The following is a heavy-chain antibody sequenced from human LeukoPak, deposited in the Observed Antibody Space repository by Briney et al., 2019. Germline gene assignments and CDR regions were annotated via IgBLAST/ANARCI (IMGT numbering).Heavy chain of an antibody. CDR1: GFTFRSYS. V-gene: IGHV3-48*01. CDR3: ARDGPWIRLLAPRASDI. J-gene: IGHJ3*02. CDR2: FSSSSNTI. D-gene: IGHD5-18*01. Sequence: GGSLRLSCAASGFTFRSYSMNWLRQAPGKGLEWVSYFSSSSNTIFYADSVKGRFTISRDNAKHSLYLQTNSLRAEDTAVYCCARDGPWIRLLAPRASDIWGQGTMVTVSS.